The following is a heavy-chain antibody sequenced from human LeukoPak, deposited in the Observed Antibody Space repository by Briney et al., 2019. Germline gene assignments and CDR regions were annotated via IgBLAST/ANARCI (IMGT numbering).Heavy chain of an antibody. V-gene: IGHV1-69*05. Sequence: ASVKVSRKASGGTFSSYAISWVRQAPGQGLEWMGGIIPIFDTPNYARKFQGRVTITTDESTNTAYMELSSLRSEDTAFYYCARGGRAVATLVPFDYWGQGILVTVSS. CDR1: GGTFSSYA. J-gene: IGHJ4*02. CDR3: ARGGRAVATLVPFDY. CDR2: IIPIFDTP. D-gene: IGHD6-19*01.